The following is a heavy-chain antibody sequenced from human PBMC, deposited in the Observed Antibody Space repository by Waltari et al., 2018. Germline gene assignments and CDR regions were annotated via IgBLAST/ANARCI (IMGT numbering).Heavy chain of an antibody. Sequence: QVQLVESGGGVVQPGRSLRLSCAASGFTFSNYDMHWVSQAPGKGLEWVAVIYYDGSKRNYADSVKGRFTISRDTSKNSLYLQMNSLRAEDTAVYYCARDSEIAADGLIEFDHWGQGTLVTVSS. CDR3: ARDSEIAADGLIEFDH. CDR1: GFTFSNYD. CDR2: IYYDGSKR. J-gene: IGHJ4*02. D-gene: IGHD6-13*01. V-gene: IGHV3-33*01.